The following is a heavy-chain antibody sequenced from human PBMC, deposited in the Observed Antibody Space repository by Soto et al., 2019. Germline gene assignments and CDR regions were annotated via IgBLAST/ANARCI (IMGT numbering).Heavy chain of an antibody. J-gene: IGHJ4*02. D-gene: IGHD3-10*01. V-gene: IGHV4-4*02. CDR1: GVSISTSNW. CDR2: IYHSGST. CDR3: AKGGRVYYGSGSYFDS. Sequence: QVQLQESGPGLVKPSGTLSLTCAVSGVSISTSNWWSWARQSPGKGLEWIGEIYHSGSTNYNPSLHSRVTISVDKSTNHFSLHLSSVNATDTAVYFCAKGGRVYYGSGSYFDSWGQGILVTVSS.